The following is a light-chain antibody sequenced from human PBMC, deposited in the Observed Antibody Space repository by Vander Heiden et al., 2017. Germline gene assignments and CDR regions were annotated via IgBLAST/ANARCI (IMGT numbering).Light chain of an antibody. CDR3: QQYNEWPPLYT. CDR1: QSVHIN. CDR2: AAS. Sequence: EIVMTQSPATLSVSPGERATLSCRASQSVHINIAWYQQRPGQTPRLLIYAASARANGVTDRFSGSGSGTDFTLTISSLQSEDFAVYYCQQYNEWPPLYTFGQGTKMEIK. J-gene: IGKJ2*01. V-gene: IGKV3-15*01.